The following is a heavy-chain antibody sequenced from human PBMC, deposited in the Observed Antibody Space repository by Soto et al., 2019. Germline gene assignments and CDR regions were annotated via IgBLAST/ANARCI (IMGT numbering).Heavy chain of an antibody. Sequence: QVQLVQSGAEVKKPGASVKVSCKASGYTFTSYYMHWVRQAPGQGLEWMGIINPSGGSTSYAQKFQGRVTMTRETSTSTVYMELSSLRSEDTAVYYCARAGIAAAGIHYWGQGTLVTVSS. V-gene: IGHV1-46*01. CDR2: INPSGGST. CDR3: ARAGIAAAGIHY. D-gene: IGHD6-13*01. CDR1: GYTFTSYY. J-gene: IGHJ4*02.